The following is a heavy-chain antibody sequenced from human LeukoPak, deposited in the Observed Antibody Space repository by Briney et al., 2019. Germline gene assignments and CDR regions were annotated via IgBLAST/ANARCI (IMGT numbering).Heavy chain of an antibody. V-gene: IGHV3-53*05. CDR2: VYSGGDT. CDR3: AKGYYFDILSGYSSLDS. Sequence: GGSLRLSCAASGFTVSSNYVTWIRQAPGERLEWVSIVYSGGDTYYADSVKGRFTMSRDNSKNMLYLQMNSLRAEDTAAYYCAKGYYFDILSGYSSLDSWGQGTLVTVSS. D-gene: IGHD3-9*01. CDR1: GFTVSSNY. J-gene: IGHJ4*02.